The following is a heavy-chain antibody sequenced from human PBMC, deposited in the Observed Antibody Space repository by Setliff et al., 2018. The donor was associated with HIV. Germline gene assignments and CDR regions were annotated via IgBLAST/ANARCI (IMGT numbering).Heavy chain of an antibody. J-gene: IGHJ4*02. CDR2: INHSGST. CDR3: ATGLIMAPDY. V-gene: IGHV4-34*01. Sequence: PSETLSLTCAVYGESFNTYFWSWIRQPPGKGLEWIGQINHSGSTNYNPSLRSRVTISIGTSKNQFSLKLSSVTAADTAVYYCATGLIMAPDYWGQGSLGTVS. D-gene: IGHD2-8*01. CDR1: GESFNTYF.